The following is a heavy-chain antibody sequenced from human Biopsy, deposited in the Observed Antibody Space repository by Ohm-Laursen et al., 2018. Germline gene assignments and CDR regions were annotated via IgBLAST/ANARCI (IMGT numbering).Heavy chain of an antibody. CDR2: NIPILGTG. J-gene: IGHJ6*02. CDR3: ASPNSGTYDV. CDR1: GGTFSNYG. V-gene: IGHV1-69*06. D-gene: IGHD1-26*01. Sequence: SSVKVSCKAPGGTFSNYGVNWVRQAPGQGLEWLGGNIPILGTGNYAQKFQDRVTVAADTSTSTATMELRSLRSDDTAVYYCASPNSGTYDVWGQGTTVTVSS.